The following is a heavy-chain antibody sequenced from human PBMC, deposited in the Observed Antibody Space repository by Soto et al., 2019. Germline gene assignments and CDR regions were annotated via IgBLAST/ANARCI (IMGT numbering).Heavy chain of an antibody. D-gene: IGHD3-22*01. CDR1: GFTVSGYW. CDR3: ASDYDRTPGIY. V-gene: IGHV3-7*04. J-gene: IGHJ4*02. CDR2: IKHDGSER. Sequence: EVQLVESGGGLVQPGGSLRLSCAASGFTVSGYWMSWVRQATGKGLEWVANIKHDGSERYYVASVEGRFTTSTDNPKHSLYLQMHRLRAEDTAVYYCASDYDRTPGIYWGQGTLVTVSS.